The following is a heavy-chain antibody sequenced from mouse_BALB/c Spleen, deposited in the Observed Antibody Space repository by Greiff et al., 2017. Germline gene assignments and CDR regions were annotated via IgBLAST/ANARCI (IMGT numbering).Heavy chain of an antibody. CDR1: GFNIKDTY. Sequence: EVQVVESGAELVKPGASVKLSCTASGFNIKDTYMHWVKQRPEQGLEWIGRIDPANGNTKYDPKFQGKATITADTSSNTAYLQLSSLTSEDTAVYYCARGTIGRGDYFDYWGQGTTLTVSS. CDR2: IDPANGNT. CDR3: ARGTIGRGDYFDY. D-gene: IGHD2-14*01. V-gene: IGHV14-3*02. J-gene: IGHJ2*01.